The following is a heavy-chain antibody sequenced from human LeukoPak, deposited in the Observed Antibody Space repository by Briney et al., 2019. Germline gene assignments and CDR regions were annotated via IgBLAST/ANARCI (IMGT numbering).Heavy chain of an antibody. CDR3: VRHGGTRVTLVEVYYFDY. Sequence: PGGSLRLSCAASGFTFSSYPMHWIRQPPEKGLEWIGSIYYTGGTSYSPSLKSRVTISVDTSKNQFSLKLSSVTAADTAVYYCVRHGGTRVTLVEVYYFDYWGQGTLVTVSS. CDR2: IYYTGGT. D-gene: IGHD4-11*01. J-gene: IGHJ4*02. V-gene: IGHV4-39*01. CDR1: GFTFSSYP.